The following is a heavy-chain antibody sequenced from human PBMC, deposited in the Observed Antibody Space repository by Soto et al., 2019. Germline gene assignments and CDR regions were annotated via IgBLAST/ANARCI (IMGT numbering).Heavy chain of an antibody. V-gene: IGHV3-74*01. J-gene: IGHJ6*03. CDR3: ARGAGGYYYMDV. D-gene: IGHD3-10*01. CDR2: LYIDGSRT. CDR1: GFTFSSYW. Sequence: EVQLVESGGGLVQPGGSLRISCAASGFTFSSYWMHWVRQVPGKGLVWVSRLYIDGSRTSYADSVKGRFTISRDNAKNTLYLQMNSLRAEDTAVYYCARGAGGYYYMDVWGKGTKVTVSS.